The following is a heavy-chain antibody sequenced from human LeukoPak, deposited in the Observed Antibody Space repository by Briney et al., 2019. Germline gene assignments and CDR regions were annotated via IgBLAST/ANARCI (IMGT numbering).Heavy chain of an antibody. V-gene: IGHV6-1*01. D-gene: IGHD3-10*01. Sequence: SQTLSLTCAVSGDSVSSNSGAWHWIRQSPSRGLEWLGRTYYKSKWYNDYALSVKSRITINPDTSENQFSLQLNSVTPEDTAVYYCARVPFNYYGSGSPNWFDPWGQGTLVTVSS. CDR3: ARVPFNYYGSGSPNWFDP. CDR1: GDSVSSNSGA. CDR2: TYYKSKWYN. J-gene: IGHJ5*02.